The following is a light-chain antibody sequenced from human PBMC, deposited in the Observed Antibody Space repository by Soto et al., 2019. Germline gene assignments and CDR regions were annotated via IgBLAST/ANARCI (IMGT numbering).Light chain of an antibody. V-gene: IGLV2-14*01. Sequence: QSVLTQPASVSGSPGQSIAISCTGTSGDVGGYTYVSWYQHHPGKVPKLIIYEVTNRPSGVSDRFSGSKSGNTASLTISGLQTDDEADYYCSSYTSSATIVFGGGTKLTVL. CDR3: SSYTSSATIV. J-gene: IGLJ2*01. CDR1: SGDVGGYTY. CDR2: EVT.